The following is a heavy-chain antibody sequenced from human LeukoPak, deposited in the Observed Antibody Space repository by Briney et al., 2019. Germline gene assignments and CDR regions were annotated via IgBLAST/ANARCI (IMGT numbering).Heavy chain of an antibody. V-gene: IGHV3-23*01. CDR3: AKRDHSDDSGYAPLFDS. Sequence: AESLRLSCTASGFTFSAYAMAWVRQPSGKGLEWISGITANGGRTYYADSVKGRFTISRDNSKNTLYLQMISLRVEDTAVYYCAKRDHSDDSGYAPLFDSWGQGTLVTVSS. CDR1: GFTFSAYA. D-gene: IGHD3-22*01. J-gene: IGHJ4*02. CDR2: ITANGGRT.